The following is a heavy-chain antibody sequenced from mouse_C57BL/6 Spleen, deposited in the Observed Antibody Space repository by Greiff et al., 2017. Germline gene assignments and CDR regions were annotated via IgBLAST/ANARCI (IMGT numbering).Heavy chain of an antibody. CDR3: AFYGSSYVYAMDS. D-gene: IGHD1-1*01. V-gene: IGHV1-39*01. J-gene: IGHJ4*01. CDR2: INPNYGTT. CDR1: GYSFTDYN. Sequence: VQLKESGPELVKPGASVKISCKASGYSFTDYNMNWVKQSNGKSLEWIGVINPNYGTTSYKQKIKGKATWTVDQSTSTAYMQLNSLTYEDSAVYNCAFYGSSYVYAMDSWGQGTSVTVSS.